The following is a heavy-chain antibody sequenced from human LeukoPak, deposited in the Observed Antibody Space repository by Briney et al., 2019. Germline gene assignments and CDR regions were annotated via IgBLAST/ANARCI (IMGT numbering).Heavy chain of an antibody. CDR3: ARIITVAGSDY. D-gene: IGHD3-10*01. V-gene: IGHV3-23*01. CDR1: GFSFSSYT. J-gene: IGHJ4*02. CDR2: ISADGAGR. Sequence: PGGSLRLSCSASGFSFSSYTMTWVRQAPGKGLEWVSSISADGAGRYYADSVKGRFIISRDNSRNTLYMQMISLRAEDTAVYYCARIITVAGSDYWGQGTLVTVSS.